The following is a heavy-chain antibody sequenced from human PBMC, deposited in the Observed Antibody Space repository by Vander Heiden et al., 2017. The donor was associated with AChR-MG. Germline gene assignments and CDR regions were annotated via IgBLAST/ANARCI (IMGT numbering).Heavy chain of an antibody. Sequence: QVQVMQSGAEVKKPGASVKVSCKASGYTFTDYYIHWVRQAPGQGLEWMGSINPNTGGTNYAQNFQGRVTMTRNTSISTAYMELSSLRSDDTAMYYCATNNWYYFDYRGQGTLVTVSS. CDR2: INPNTGGT. CDR1: GYTFTDYY. CDR3: ATNNWYYFDY. J-gene: IGHJ4*02. D-gene: IGHD1-1*01. V-gene: IGHV1-2*02.